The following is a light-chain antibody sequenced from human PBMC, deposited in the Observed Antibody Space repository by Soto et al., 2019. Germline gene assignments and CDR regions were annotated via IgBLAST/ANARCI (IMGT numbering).Light chain of an antibody. CDR1: TLGDKY. J-gene: IGLJ2*01. Sequence: SYELTQPPSVSVSPGQTASITCSGDTLGDKYVSWYQQKAGQSPVLVIYEDRKRPSGIPERFSASNSGDTATLTISGTQAMDEAAYSCQAWDTTTVVFGGGTKLTVL. CDR3: QAWDTTTVV. V-gene: IGLV3-1*01. CDR2: EDR.